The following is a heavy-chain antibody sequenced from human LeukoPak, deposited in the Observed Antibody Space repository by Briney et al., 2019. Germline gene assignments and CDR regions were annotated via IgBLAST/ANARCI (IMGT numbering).Heavy chain of an antibody. Sequence: GGSLRLSCAASGFTFSSYGMHGVRQAPGKGVEWVAVIWYDGSNKYYADSVKGRFTISRDNSKNTLYLQMNSLRAEDTAVYYCASFLHPGSYWGQGTLVTVSS. CDR3: ASFLHPGSY. CDR1: GFTFSSYG. CDR2: IWYDGSNK. J-gene: IGHJ4*02. D-gene: IGHD2/OR15-2a*01. V-gene: IGHV3-33*01.